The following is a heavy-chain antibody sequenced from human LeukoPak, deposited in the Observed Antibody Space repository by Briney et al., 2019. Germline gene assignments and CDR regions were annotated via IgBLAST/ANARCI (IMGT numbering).Heavy chain of an antibody. V-gene: IGHV1-2*02. CDR3: ARVGTLWFEDATTFDY. CDR2: IDPNSGGT. D-gene: IGHD3-10*01. J-gene: IGHJ4*02. Sequence: ASVKVSCKASEYTFTGYYMHWVRQAPGQGLEWMGWIDPNSGGTHYAQKFQGRVTMTRDTSISTVYMELSRMSSDDTAVFYCARVGTLWFEDATTFDYWGQGTLVTVSS. CDR1: EYTFTGYY.